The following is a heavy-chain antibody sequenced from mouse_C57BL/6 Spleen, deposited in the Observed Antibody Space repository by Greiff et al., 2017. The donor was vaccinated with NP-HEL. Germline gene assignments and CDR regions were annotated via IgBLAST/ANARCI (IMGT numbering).Heavy chain of an antibody. D-gene: IGHD2-1*01. CDR2: IYPGDGDT. CDR3: AREGYYGKFAY. J-gene: IGHJ3*01. Sequence: QVQLKESGPELVKPGASVKISCKASGYAFSSSWMNWVKQRPGKGLEWIGRIYPGDGDTNYNGKFKGKATLTADKSSSTAYMQLSSLTSEDSAVYFCAREGYYGKFAYWGQGTLVTVSA. V-gene: IGHV1-82*01. CDR1: GYAFSSSW.